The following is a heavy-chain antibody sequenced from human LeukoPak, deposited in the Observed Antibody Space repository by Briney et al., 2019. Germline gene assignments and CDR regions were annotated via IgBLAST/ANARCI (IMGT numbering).Heavy chain of an antibody. CDR3: ARVSAVPGFLVWLYT. J-gene: IGHJ5*02. CDR2: IYSGGST. Sequence: SETLSLTCTVSGGSISSYYWSWIRQPAGKGLEWMGRIYSGGSTNYNTSLTSRVTMSVDTSKTQSSLNLTSVPAPATTGLYWARVSAVPGFLVWLYTWGQGTLVTVSS. D-gene: IGHD6-13*01. CDR1: GGSISSYY. V-gene: IGHV4-4*07.